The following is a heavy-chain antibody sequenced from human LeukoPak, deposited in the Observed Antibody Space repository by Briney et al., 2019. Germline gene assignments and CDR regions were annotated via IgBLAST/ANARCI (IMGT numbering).Heavy chain of an antibody. V-gene: IGHV3-23*01. CDR2: ICGSGGRT. CDR1: GFTLSSYA. Sequence: GGSLRLSCAASGFTLSSYAMSWVRQAPGKGLEWVSAICGSGGRTYYADSVKGRFTISRDNSKNTLYLQMNSLRAEDTAVYYCAKYGSLSGSNWFDPWGQGTLVTVSS. J-gene: IGHJ5*02. CDR3: AKYGSLSGSNWFDP. D-gene: IGHD3-10*01.